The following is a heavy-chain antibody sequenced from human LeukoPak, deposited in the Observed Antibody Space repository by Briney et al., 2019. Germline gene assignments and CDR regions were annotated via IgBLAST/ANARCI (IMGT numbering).Heavy chain of an antibody. J-gene: IGHJ4*02. V-gene: IGHV1-18*03. Sequence: GASVKVCCKASGYTFTSYGISWVRQAPGQGLEWMGRISAYNGNTYYAPNLQGRVTMTTDTSTSTAYMELRSLRSDDMAVYYCARDNLAAIAGWGLDYWGQGTLVTVSS. CDR1: GYTFTSYG. D-gene: IGHD2-15*01. CDR2: ISAYNGNT. CDR3: ARDNLAAIAGWGLDY.